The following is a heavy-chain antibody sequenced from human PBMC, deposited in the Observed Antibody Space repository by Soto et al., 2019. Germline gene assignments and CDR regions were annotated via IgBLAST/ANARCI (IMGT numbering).Heavy chain of an antibody. CDR1: GGSIDNSTYY. CDR3: VSINAGGWYYSDY. CDR2: VYYSGSS. J-gene: IGHJ4*02. Sequence: PSETLSLTCAVSGGSIDNSTYYWGWIRQPPGKGLEWIGSVYYSGSSYYSPSLKSRVTMSVDSSKNHFSLILDSVTAADTAVYYCVSINAGGWYYSDYWGQGILVTVSS. V-gene: IGHV4-39*02. D-gene: IGHD6-19*01.